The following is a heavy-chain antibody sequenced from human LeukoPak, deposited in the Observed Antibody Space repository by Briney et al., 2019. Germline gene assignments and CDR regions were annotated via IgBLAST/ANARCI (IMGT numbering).Heavy chain of an antibody. J-gene: IGHJ4*02. V-gene: IGHV3-23*01. CDR3: ARSPRYDSSGYYDY. D-gene: IGHD3-22*01. Sequence: GGSLRLSCAASGFTFSSYAMSWVRQAPGKGLEWVSAISGSGGSTYYADSVKGRFTISRDNSKNTLYLQMNSLRAEDTAVYYCARSPRYDSSGYYDYWGQGTLVTVSS. CDR2: ISGSGGST. CDR1: GFTFSSYA.